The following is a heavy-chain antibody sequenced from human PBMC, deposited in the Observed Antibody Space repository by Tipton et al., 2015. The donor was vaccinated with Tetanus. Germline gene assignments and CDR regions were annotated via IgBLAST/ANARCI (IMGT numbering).Heavy chain of an antibody. CDR2: IDNGGGT. CDR1: GDSISRSGYF. V-gene: IGHV4-39*01. D-gene: IGHD4-17*01. CDR3: VRDFGDARTDY. J-gene: IGHJ4*02. Sequence: LRLSCTVSGDSISRSGYFWGWIRQTPGQGLEWIGTIDNGGGTYYNPSLKSRLTISADTSKTQFSLTLTSVTAADTAIYYCVRDFGDARTDYWGQGTLVTVSS.